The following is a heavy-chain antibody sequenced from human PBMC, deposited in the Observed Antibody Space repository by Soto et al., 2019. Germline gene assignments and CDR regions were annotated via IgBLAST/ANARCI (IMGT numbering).Heavy chain of an antibody. D-gene: IGHD1-26*01. CDR1: SGSITTSVL. V-gene: IGHV4-4*02. CDR3: VGGRDYDY. J-gene: IGHJ4*02. Sequence: SETLSLTCDVSSGSITTSVLWTWVRQFPGKGLEWVGEIAHDGHTNYNPSLSGRVTMSVDLSNSQFSLNVASVTAADTAVYFCVGGRDYDYWGQGTLVTVSS. CDR2: IAHDGHT.